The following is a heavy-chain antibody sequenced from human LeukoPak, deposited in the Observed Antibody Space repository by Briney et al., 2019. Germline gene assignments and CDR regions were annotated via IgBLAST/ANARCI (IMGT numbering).Heavy chain of an antibody. Sequence: KPSETLSLTCAVSGDSISSGYYWGWIRQPPGKGPEWIGSIYHSGSTYYNPSLKSRVTISVDTSKNQFSLKLSSVTAADTAVYYCAVLRDFWSGYYAGYFDYWGQGTLVTVSS. CDR3: AVLRDFWSGYYAGYFDY. V-gene: IGHV4-38-2*01. CDR1: GDSISSGYY. D-gene: IGHD3-3*01. J-gene: IGHJ4*02. CDR2: IYHSGST.